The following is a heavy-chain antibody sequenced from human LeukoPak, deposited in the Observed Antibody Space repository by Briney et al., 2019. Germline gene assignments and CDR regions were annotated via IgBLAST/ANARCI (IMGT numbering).Heavy chain of an antibody. Sequence: SETLSLTCTVSGGSTSSSSYYWGWIRQPPGKGLEWIGSIYYSGSTYYNPSLKSRVTISVDTSKNQFSLKLSSVTAADTAVYYCARAWGGTVTPRGSAFDIWGQGTMVTVSS. V-gene: IGHV4-39*07. D-gene: IGHD4-17*01. J-gene: IGHJ3*02. CDR3: ARAWGGTVTPRGSAFDI. CDR1: GGSTSSSSYY. CDR2: IYYSGST.